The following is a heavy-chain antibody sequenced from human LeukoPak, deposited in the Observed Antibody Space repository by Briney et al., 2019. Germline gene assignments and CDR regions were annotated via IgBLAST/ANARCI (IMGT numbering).Heavy chain of an antibody. CDR1: GFTFSSYG. Sequence: PGGSLRLSCAASGFTFSSYGMHWVRQAPGKGLEWVAFIRYDGSNKYYADSVKGRFTISRDNSKNTLYLQMNSLRAEDTAVYYCAKGAGSSWYHYYYYGMDVWGQGTTVTVCS. V-gene: IGHV3-30*02. CDR2: IRYDGSNK. D-gene: IGHD6-13*01. CDR3: AKGAGSSWYHYYYYGMDV. J-gene: IGHJ6*02.